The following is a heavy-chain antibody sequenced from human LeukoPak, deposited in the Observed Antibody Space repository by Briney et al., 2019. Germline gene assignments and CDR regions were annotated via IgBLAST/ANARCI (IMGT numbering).Heavy chain of an antibody. CDR3: TRGGFYDGSGYYPFDY. Sequence: GGSLRLSCVASGFIFSKYGMHWVRQAPGRGLEWVAFIQYDESNKYYADSIKGRFTLSRDNSKNTLYLQMNSLRPEDTAVYHCTRGGFYDGSGYYPFDYWGQGTLVTVSS. J-gene: IGHJ4*02. D-gene: IGHD3-22*01. CDR2: IQYDESNK. CDR1: GFIFSKYG. V-gene: IGHV3-30*02.